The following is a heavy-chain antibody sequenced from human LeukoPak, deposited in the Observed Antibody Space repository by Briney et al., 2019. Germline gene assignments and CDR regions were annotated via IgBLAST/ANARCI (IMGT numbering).Heavy chain of an antibody. CDR3: ARDKMAGRDGHNFGIFDI. CDR1: GYTFTSYY. D-gene: IGHD5-24*01. V-gene: IGHV1-46*01. Sequence: ASVKVSCKASGYTFTSYYMHWVRQAPGQGLEWMGIINPSGGSTNYAQKFQGRVTMTIDTSTSTVYMELSSLRSEDTAVYYCARDKMAGRDGHNFGIFDIWGQGTMVTVSS. CDR2: INPSGGST. J-gene: IGHJ3*02.